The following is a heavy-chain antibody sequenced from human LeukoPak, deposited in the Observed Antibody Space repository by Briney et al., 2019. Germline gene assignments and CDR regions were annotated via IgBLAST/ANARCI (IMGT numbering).Heavy chain of an antibody. CDR3: ASGCSGDKCRNY. V-gene: IGHV3-74*01. CDR2: INSDGSST. CDR1: GFTFSSYW. D-gene: IGHD2-15*01. J-gene: IGHJ4*02. Sequence: GGSLRLSCAASGFTFSSYWMHWVRQAPGKGLVWVSHINSDGSSTNYADSVKGRFTISRDNAKNTLYLQMNSLRDEDTAVYYCASGCSGDKCRNYWGQGTLVTVSS.